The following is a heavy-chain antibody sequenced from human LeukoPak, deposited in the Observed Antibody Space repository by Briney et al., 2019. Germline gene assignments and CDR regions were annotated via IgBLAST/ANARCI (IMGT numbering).Heavy chain of an antibody. Sequence: GASVKVSCKASGYTFTGYYMHWVRQAPGQGLEWMGWINPNSGGTNYAQKFQGRVTMTRDTSISTAYMELSRLRSDDTAVYYCARASPQQRITGTIDYWGQGTLVTVSS. CDR3: ARASPQQRITGTIDY. CDR1: GYTFTGYY. CDR2: INPNSGGT. J-gene: IGHJ4*02. D-gene: IGHD1-20*01. V-gene: IGHV1-2*02.